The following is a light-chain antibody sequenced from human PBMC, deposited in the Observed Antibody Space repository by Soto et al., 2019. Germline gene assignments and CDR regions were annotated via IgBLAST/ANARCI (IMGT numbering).Light chain of an antibody. CDR2: DVS. Sequence: QSALTQPASVSGSPGQSITISCTGTSSDVGGYNYVSWYQQHPGKAPKLMIYDVSNRPSGVSNRFSGSKSGNTASLTISGLQAEDEADYYCSSYTSCSTPPLYVFGTGTKLTVL. V-gene: IGLV2-14*01. CDR1: SSDVGGYNY. CDR3: SSYTSCSTPPLYV. J-gene: IGLJ1*01.